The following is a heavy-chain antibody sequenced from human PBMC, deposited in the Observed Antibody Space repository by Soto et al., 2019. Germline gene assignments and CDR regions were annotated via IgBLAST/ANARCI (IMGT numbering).Heavy chain of an antibody. V-gene: IGHV1-69*02. D-gene: IGHD5-18*01. CDR3: ARGSYGYYYGMDV. CDR2: IIPILGIA. Sequence: QVQLVQSGAEVKKPGSSVKVSCKASGGTFSSYTISWVRQAPGQGLEWMGRIIPILGIANYAQKFQGRVTITANKSTSTAYMELSSLSSEDTAVYYCARGSYGYYYGMDVWGQGTTVTVSS. J-gene: IGHJ6*02. CDR1: GGTFSSYT.